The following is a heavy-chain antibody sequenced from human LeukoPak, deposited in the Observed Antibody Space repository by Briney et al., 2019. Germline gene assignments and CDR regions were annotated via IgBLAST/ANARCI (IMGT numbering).Heavy chain of an antibody. CDR3: AHSSAPFYCSGGSCKRYAFDI. CDR1: GYTLTELS. Sequence: GASVKVSCKVSGYTLTELSMHWVRQAPGKGLEWMGGFDPEDGETIYAQKFQGRVTMTEDTSTDTAYMELSSLRSEDTAVYYCAHSSAPFYCSGGSCKRYAFDIWGQGTMVTVSS. D-gene: IGHD2-15*01. V-gene: IGHV1-24*01. CDR2: FDPEDGET. J-gene: IGHJ3*02.